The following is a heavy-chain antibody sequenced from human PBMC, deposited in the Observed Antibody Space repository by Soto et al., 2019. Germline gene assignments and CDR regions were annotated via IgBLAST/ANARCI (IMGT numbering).Heavy chain of an antibody. J-gene: IGHJ4*02. CDR2: IWYDGSNK. V-gene: IGHV3-33*01. CDR3: ASDRRGYHRDY. Sequence: PGGSLRLSCAASGFTFSSYGMHWVRQAPGKGLEWVAVIWYDGSNKYYADSVKGRFTISSDNSKNTLYLQMNSLRAEDTAVYYCASDRRGYHRDYWSQGTRVTVSS. D-gene: IGHD2-2*01. CDR1: GFTFSSYG.